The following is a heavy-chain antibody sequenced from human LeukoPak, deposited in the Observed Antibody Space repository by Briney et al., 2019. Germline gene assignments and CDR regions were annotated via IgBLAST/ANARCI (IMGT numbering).Heavy chain of an antibody. CDR2: IFYSGST. V-gene: IGHV4-39*01. Sequence: KASETLSLTCTVSGGSISSSNYYWSWIRQPPGQGLEWIGSIFYSGSTYYNPSLESRVTISVDTSKKQFSLRLSSVTAADTAVYYCARHTDWADTFDIWGQGTMVTVSS. J-gene: IGHJ3*02. D-gene: IGHD3-9*01. CDR3: ARHTDWADTFDI. CDR1: GGSISSSNYY.